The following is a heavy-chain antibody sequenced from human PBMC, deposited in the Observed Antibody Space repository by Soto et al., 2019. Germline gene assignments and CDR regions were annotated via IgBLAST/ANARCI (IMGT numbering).Heavy chain of an antibody. CDR2: INPNSGGT. D-gene: IGHD3-16*01. CDR1: GYTFTGYY. J-gene: IGHJ3*02. Sequence: QVQLVQSGAEVKKPGASVKVSCKASGYTFTGYYMHWVRQAPGQGLEWMGWINPNSGGTNYAQKCQGWVTMTRDTSIRTAYMELSRLRSDDTAVYYCARDIHYDYVWDRGAFDIWGQGTMVTGSS. CDR3: ARDIHYDYVWDRGAFDI. V-gene: IGHV1-2*04.